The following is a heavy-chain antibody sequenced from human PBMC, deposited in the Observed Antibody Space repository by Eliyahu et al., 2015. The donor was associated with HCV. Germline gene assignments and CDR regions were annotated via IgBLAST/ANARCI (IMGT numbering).Heavy chain of an antibody. J-gene: IGHJ4*02. Sequence: EVQLVESGGGLVQPGGSLXLSCAASGFTFSSNWMHWVRQAPGKGLVWVSHINRDGTIRNYAHSVKGRFTISRDNAKNTLYLEMNSLRAEDTAVYYCSRHISSDWGQGTLVTVSS. CDR3: SRHISSD. V-gene: IGHV3-74*01. CDR1: GFTFSSNW. D-gene: IGHD1-14*01. CDR2: INRDGTIR.